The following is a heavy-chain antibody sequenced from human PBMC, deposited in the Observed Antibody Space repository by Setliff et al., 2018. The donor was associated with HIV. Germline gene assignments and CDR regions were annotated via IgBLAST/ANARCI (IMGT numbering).Heavy chain of an antibody. J-gene: IGHJ5*02. Sequence: PSETLSLTCSVSGDSMSNYFWTWIRQPSGKGLEWIGRINTRGNTNYNPSLKGRVTMSIDTSKNQVSLNLASVTAADTAVYYCARDDSVWGGNNWFETWGQGTLVTVSS. CDR3: ARDDSVWGGNNWFET. D-gene: IGHD3-16*01. CDR2: INTRGNT. CDR1: GDSMSNYF. V-gene: IGHV4-4*07.